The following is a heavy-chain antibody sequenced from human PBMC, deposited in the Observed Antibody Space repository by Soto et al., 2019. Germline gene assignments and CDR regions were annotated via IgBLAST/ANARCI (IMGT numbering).Heavy chain of an antibody. CDR2: IKTDSGGT. CDR3: VMGRCSNGVCNLESYGMDV. CDR1: GSSFTDYS. Sequence: ASVKVSCKASGSSFTDYSIHWLRQAPGLELEWMGWIKTDSGGTHHAQTFQGRVTMTRDMSIRTVYMELRGLRSDDTAVYYCVMGRCSNGVCNLESYGMDVLGQGTTVTVCS. V-gene: IGHV1-2*02. J-gene: IGHJ6*02. D-gene: IGHD2-8*01.